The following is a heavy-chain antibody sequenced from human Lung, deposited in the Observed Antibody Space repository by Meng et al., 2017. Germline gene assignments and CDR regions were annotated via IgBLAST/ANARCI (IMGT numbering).Heavy chain of an antibody. V-gene: IGHV4-34*01. CDR2: INHSGST. CDR3: ARGPTTMAHDFDY. D-gene: IGHD4-11*01. J-gene: IGHJ4*02. Sequence: QVPLQQVGAGLLKPSETLSLTCVVSGGFLSDYYWSWIRQPPGKGLEWIGEINHSGSTNYNPSLESRATISVDTSQNNLSLKLSSVTAADSAVYYCARGPTTMAHDFDYWGQGTLVTGSS. CDR1: GGFLSDYY.